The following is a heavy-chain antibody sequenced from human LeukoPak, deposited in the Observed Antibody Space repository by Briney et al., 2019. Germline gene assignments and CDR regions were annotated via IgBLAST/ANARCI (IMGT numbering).Heavy chain of an antibody. CDR1: GYSFTSYW. Sequence: TGESLKISCKGSGYSFTSYWIGWVRQMPGKGLKWMGTIYPGDSDARYSPSFQGQVTISADKSISTAYRQWSSLKASDTAMYYCARRRDLYSGSYYPFDYWGQGTLVTVSS. CDR3: ARRRDLYSGSYYPFDY. CDR2: IYPGDSDA. J-gene: IGHJ4*02. D-gene: IGHD1-26*01. V-gene: IGHV5-51*01.